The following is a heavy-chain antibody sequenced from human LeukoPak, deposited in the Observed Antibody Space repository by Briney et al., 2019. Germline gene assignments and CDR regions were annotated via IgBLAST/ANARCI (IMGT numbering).Heavy chain of an antibody. J-gene: IGHJ5*02. CDR1: GFTFNRYW. V-gene: IGHV3-74*01. CDR3: ARGAGIYYTTGWTGWFDP. D-gene: IGHD6-19*01. CDR2: SNSDGSST. Sequence: PGGSLRLSCAASGFTFNRYWMHWVRQAPGKGLVWVSRSNSDGSSTVYADSVKGRFTISRDNDKNTLYLQMNSLRAEDTAVYYCARGAGIYYTTGWTGWFDPWGKGTLVTVTS.